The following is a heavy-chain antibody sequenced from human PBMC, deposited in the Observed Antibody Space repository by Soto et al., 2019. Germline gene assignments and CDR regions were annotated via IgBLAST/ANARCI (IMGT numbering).Heavy chain of an antibody. V-gene: IGHV3-7*01. Sequence: EVQLVESGGGLVQPGGSLRLFCAASGFTFSDYWMSWVRQTPEKGLEWVANIKEDGSAKYYVDSVKGRFTISRDNAKNSLYLQMNSLRAEDTAVYYCATETWYHFDFWGQGTLVTVSS. D-gene: IGHD6-13*01. CDR3: ATETWYHFDF. J-gene: IGHJ4*02. CDR2: IKEDGSAK. CDR1: GFTFSDYW.